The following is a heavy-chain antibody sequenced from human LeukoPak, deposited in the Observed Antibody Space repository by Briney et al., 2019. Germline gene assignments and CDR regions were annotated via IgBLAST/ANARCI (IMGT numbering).Heavy chain of an antibody. Sequence: GESLKISCKGSGYSFTSYWISWVRQMPGKGLEWMGRIDPSDSYTNYSPSFQGHVTISADKSISTAYLQWSSLKASDTAMYYCARRRSSSSWQFPFDCWGQGTLVTVSS. CDR1: GYSFTSYW. CDR2: IDPSDSYT. V-gene: IGHV5-10-1*01. CDR3: ARRRSSSSWQFPFDC. D-gene: IGHD6-13*01. J-gene: IGHJ4*02.